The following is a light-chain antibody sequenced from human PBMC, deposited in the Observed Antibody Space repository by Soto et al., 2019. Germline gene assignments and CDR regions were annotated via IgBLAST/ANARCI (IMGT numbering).Light chain of an antibody. CDR3: QQYNNWPFIT. CDR1: QSVRGN. CDR2: GAS. Sequence: EIVMTQSPATLSVSPGERAPLSCRASQSVRGNLAWYQQKPGQSPRLLIYGASSRATGITARFSGSGSGTQFTLTISSLQSEDFAVYYCQQYNNWPFITFGQGTRLEIK. V-gene: IGKV3-15*01. J-gene: IGKJ5*01.